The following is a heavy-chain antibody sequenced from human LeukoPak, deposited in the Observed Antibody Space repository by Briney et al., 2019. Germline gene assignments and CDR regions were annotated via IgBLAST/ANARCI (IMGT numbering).Heavy chain of an antibody. CDR2: IDYSGST. CDR1: GGSISSYY. Sequence: SETLSLTCTVSGGSISSYYWTWIRQPPGQGLEWIGYIDYSGSTNYNPSLKSRVTISVDTSKNQFSLKLSPVTAADTAVYHCARARRSSGRPDAFDNWGQGTMVTVSS. V-gene: IGHV4-59*01. J-gene: IGHJ3*02. CDR3: ARARRSSGRPDAFDN. D-gene: IGHD6-25*01.